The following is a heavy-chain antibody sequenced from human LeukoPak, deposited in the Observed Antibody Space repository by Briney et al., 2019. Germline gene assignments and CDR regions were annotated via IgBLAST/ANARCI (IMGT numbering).Heavy chain of an antibody. D-gene: IGHD6-13*01. CDR1: GYTFTSYD. Sequence: DSVKVSCKASGYTFTSYDINWVRQATGQGLERMGWMNPNSGNTGYAQKFQGRVTMTRNTSISTAYMELSSLRSEDTAVYYCAMGIAAGNTPVDYWGQGTLVTVSS. CDR3: AMGIAAGNTPVDY. V-gene: IGHV1-8*01. CDR2: MNPNSGNT. J-gene: IGHJ4*02.